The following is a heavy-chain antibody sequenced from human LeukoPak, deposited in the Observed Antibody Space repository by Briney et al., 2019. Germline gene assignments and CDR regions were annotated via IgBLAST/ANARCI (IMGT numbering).Heavy chain of an antibody. CDR3: ARAHYYDSSGFPWDY. CDR2: ISAYNGNT. Sequence: ASVKVSCKASGYTFTSYGISWVRQAPGQGLEWMGWISAYNGNTNYAQKLQGRVTMTTDTSTSTAYMELRSLRSDDTAVYYCARAHYYDSSGFPWDYWGQGTLVTVSS. CDR1: GYTFTSYG. V-gene: IGHV1-18*01. J-gene: IGHJ4*02. D-gene: IGHD3-22*01.